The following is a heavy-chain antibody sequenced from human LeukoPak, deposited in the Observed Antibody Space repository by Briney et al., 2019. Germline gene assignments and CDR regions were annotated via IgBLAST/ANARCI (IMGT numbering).Heavy chain of an antibody. CDR1: GFTFSTFS. V-gene: IGHV3-30-3*01. Sequence: GGSLRLSCVASGFTFSTFSMYWVRQAPGKGLEWVALISYSGSEKYYADSVEGRFTISRDNSRNTLYLQMNSLSVEDTAFYYCAKDLANSWTTDYWGQGTLVTVSS. CDR2: ISYSGSEK. J-gene: IGHJ4*02. CDR3: AKDLANSWTTDY. D-gene: IGHD1-1*01.